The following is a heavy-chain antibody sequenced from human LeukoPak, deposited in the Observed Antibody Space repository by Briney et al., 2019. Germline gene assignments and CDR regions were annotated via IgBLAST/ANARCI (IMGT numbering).Heavy chain of an antibody. J-gene: IGHJ5*02. D-gene: IGHD6-19*01. CDR2: IYYSGST. CDR3: ARGGSGWYLLRWFDP. V-gene: IGHV4-59*12. Sequence: SETLSLTCTVSGGSITSYYWSWIRQPPGKGLEWIGYIYYSGSTNYNPSLKSRVTISVDTSKNQFSLKLSSVTAADTAVYYCARGGSGWYLLRWFDPWGQGTLVTVSS. CDR1: GGSITSYY.